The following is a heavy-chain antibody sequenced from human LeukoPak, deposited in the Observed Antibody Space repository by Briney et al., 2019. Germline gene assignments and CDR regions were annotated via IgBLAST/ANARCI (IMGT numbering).Heavy chain of an antibody. Sequence: GGSLRLSCAASGFTFNKFALSWVRQAPGKGLEWVSAISINGDGTYYADSVRGRFTISRDNSKNTLYLQMNSLKTEDTAVYYCAKVLLFPRFGSESWGQGTLVTVSS. D-gene: IGHD2-21*02. V-gene: IGHV3-23*01. CDR3: AKVLLFPRFGSES. CDR1: GFTFNKFA. CDR2: ISINGDGT. J-gene: IGHJ5*02.